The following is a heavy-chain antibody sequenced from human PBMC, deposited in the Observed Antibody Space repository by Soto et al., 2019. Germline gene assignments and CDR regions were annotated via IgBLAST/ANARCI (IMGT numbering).Heavy chain of an antibody. CDR1: GDAIYIGGYY. V-gene: IGHV4-31*03. Sequence: PSETLSLTCTVSGDAIYIGGYYWTWIRQHPGKGLEWIGYIYHTGKTYYNPSLVSRVTMSVDTSKNQFSLKLASVTAADTAVYYCASDGSSTANWIDPWGQGTLVTVSS. CDR3: ASDGSSTANWIDP. J-gene: IGHJ5*02. D-gene: IGHD2-2*01. CDR2: IYHTGKT.